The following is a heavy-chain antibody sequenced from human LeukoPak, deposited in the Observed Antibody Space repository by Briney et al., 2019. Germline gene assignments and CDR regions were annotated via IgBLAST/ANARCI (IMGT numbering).Heavy chain of an antibody. Sequence: PSETLSLTCAVYGGSFSGYYWSWIRQPPGKGLEWIGEINHSGSTNYNPSLKSRVTISVDTSKNQFSLKLSSVTAADTAVYYCARDTGSIAAAGNFDYWGQGTLVTVS. J-gene: IGHJ4*02. CDR1: GGSFSGYY. D-gene: IGHD6-13*01. V-gene: IGHV4-34*01. CDR2: INHSGST. CDR3: ARDTGSIAAAGNFDY.